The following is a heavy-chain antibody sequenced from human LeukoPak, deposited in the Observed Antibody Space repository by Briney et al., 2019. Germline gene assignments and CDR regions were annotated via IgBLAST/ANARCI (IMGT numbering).Heavy chain of an antibody. CDR2: ISHSGGAT. CDR3: ANFKGKDGIKDRFDY. D-gene: IGHD5-24*01. J-gene: IGHJ4*02. Sequence: PGGSLRLSCAAFGIAFDKNAMSWVRQAPGKGLEWVSTISHSGGATHYADSVKGRFTISRDNSKNTVSLQMSSLRVEDTAVYYCANFKGKDGIKDRFDYWGQGTLVTVSS. V-gene: IGHV3-23*01. CDR1: GIAFDKNA.